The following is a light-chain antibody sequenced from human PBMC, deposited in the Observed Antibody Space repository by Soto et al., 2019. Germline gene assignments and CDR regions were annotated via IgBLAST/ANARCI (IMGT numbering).Light chain of an antibody. Sequence: DSVMTQFAESVAVSLGERATINCKSSQSVLSSSNNKNCLAWYQQKSGQPPKLLIYWASTRESGVPDRFSGSGSGTDFTLTISSLQAEDVAVYYCQQRNVWPPNTFGQGTRLEI. CDR3: QQRNVWPPNT. CDR2: WAS. CDR1: QSVLSSSNNKNC. V-gene: IGKV4-1*01. J-gene: IGKJ5*01.